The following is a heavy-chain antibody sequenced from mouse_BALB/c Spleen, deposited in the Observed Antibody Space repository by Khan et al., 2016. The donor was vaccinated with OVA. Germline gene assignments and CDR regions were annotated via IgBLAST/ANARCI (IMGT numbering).Heavy chain of an antibody. Sequence: EVQLVESGPGLVKPSQSLSLTCTVTGYSITSDYAWDWIPQFPGNKLEWMGYISYGGSTSYNPSLKSRISITRDTSKNQFFLQLNSVTTEDTATYYCARKNYYGYAMDYWGQGTSVTVSS. CDR1: GYSITSDYA. J-gene: IGHJ4*01. V-gene: IGHV3-2*02. CDR2: ISYGGST. CDR3: ARKNYYGYAMDY. D-gene: IGHD1-1*01.